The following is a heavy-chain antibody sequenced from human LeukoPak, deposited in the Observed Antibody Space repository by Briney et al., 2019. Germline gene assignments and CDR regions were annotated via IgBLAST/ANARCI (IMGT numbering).Heavy chain of an antibody. J-gene: IGHJ4*02. CDR3: AKDLGSREFDY. D-gene: IGHD3-10*01. CDR1: GFTFSSYA. Sequence: GVSVTLSCATSGFTFSSYAMSWVRQAPGKGLEWVSTITGVSTYYADSVKGRFTISRDNSKNTLYLQMYSLRAEDTALYYCAKDLGSREFDYWGQGTLVTVSS. V-gene: IGHV3-23*01. CDR2: ITGVST.